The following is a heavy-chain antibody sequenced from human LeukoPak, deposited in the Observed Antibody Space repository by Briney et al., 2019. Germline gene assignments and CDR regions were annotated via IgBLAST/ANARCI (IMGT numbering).Heavy chain of an antibody. V-gene: IGHV1-46*01. CDR2: INPSGGST. Sequence: ASVKVSCKASGYTFTSYYMHWVRQAPGQGLEWMGIINPSGGSTSYAQKFQGRVTMTRDTSTSTVYMELSSLRAEDTAVYYCAKEAIDFWSGYPQDDAFDIWGQGTMVTVSS. D-gene: IGHD3-3*01. CDR3: AKEAIDFWSGYPQDDAFDI. CDR1: GYTFTSYY. J-gene: IGHJ3*02.